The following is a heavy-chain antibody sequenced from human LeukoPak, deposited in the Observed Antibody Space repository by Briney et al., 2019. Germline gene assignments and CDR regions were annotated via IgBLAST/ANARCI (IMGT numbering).Heavy chain of an antibody. D-gene: IGHD4-11*01. V-gene: IGHV1-8*03. Sequence: ASVKVSCKASGYTFTNFDINWVRQATGQGLEWMGRMNPNTGNAGYAQKFRDRVTITWDASISTAYMDLSGLRSEDTAVYYCARVGYSNSYDYWGQGTLVTVSS. J-gene: IGHJ4*02. CDR2: MNPNTGNA. CDR3: ARVGYSNSYDY. CDR1: GYTFTNFD.